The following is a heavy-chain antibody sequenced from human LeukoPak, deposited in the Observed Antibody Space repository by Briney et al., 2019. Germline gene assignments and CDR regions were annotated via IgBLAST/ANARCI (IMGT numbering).Heavy chain of an antibody. CDR1: GFTFSSYA. CDR3: AKDQNYGSGSSYYGMDV. J-gene: IGHJ6*02. Sequence: PGGSPRLSCAASGFTFSSYAMNWVRQAPGNGLEWVSIISGSGGSTYYADSVKGRFTISRDNSKNTLYLQMNTLRADDTAVYYCAKDQNYGSGSSYYGMDVWGQGTTVTVSS. D-gene: IGHD3-10*01. V-gene: IGHV3-23*01. CDR2: ISGSGGST.